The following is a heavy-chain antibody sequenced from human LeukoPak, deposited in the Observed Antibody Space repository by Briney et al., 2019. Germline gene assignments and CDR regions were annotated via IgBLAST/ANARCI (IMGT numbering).Heavy chain of an antibody. CDR3: AKERGNCSSTSRQGCWFDP. V-gene: IGHV3-30*18. Sequence: PGGSLRLSCAASGFTFSSYGMHWVRQAPGKGLEWVAVISYDGSNKYYADSVKGRFTISRDNSKNTLYLQMNSLRAEDTAVYYCAKERGNCSSTSRQGCWFDPWGQGTLVTVSS. J-gene: IGHJ5*02. CDR1: GFTFSSYG. CDR2: ISYDGSNK. D-gene: IGHD2-2*01.